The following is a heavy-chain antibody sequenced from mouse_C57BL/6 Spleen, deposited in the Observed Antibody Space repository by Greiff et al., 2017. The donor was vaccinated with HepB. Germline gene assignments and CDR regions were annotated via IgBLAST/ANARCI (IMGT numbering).Heavy chain of an antibody. V-gene: IGHV14-3*01. Sequence: EVQLQQSVAELVRPGASVKLSCTASGFTIKNTYMHWVKQRPEQGLEWIGRIDPANGNTNYAPKFQGKATITVDTSSNTAYLQLSSLTSEDTAIYYGARVVGTDDAMDDWGKGTSVTVSS. D-gene: IGHD1-1*01. J-gene: IGHJ4*01. CDR2: IDPANGNT. CDR3: ARVVGTDDAMDD. CDR1: GFTIKNTY.